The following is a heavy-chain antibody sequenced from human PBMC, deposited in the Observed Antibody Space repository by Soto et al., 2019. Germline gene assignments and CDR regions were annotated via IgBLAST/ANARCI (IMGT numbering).Heavy chain of an antibody. J-gene: IGHJ4*02. CDR1: GFTFSDHH. CDR2: ASNRAHSYTT. Sequence: EVQLVESGGGLVQPGGSLRLSCVASGFTFSDHHMDWDRQAPGKGLEWVCRASNRAHSYTTAYAASVKGRFTISRDDSKNSLSLQMNSLKTEDTAVYFCARLMGTSFDLWGQGTLVTVSS. D-gene: IGHD2-8*01. CDR3: ARLMGTSFDL. V-gene: IGHV3-72*01.